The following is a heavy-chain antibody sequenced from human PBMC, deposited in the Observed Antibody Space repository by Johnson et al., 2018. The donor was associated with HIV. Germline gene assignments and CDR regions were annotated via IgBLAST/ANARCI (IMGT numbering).Heavy chain of an antibody. Sequence: VQLVESGGGLVQPGGSLRLSCAASGFTFSSYAMHWVRQAPGKGLEYVSAISSNGGSTYYANSVKGRFTISRDNAKKSLYLQMNSLRAEDTAVYYCARELRIAARGLAFDIWGRGTMVTVAS. V-gene: IGHV3-64*01. CDR1: GFTFSSYA. CDR3: ARELRIAARGLAFDI. CDR2: ISSNGGST. J-gene: IGHJ3*02. D-gene: IGHD6-6*01.